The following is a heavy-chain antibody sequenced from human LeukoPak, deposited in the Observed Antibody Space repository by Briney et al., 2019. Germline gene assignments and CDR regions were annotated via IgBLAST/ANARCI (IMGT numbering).Heavy chain of an antibody. V-gene: IGHV3-21*01. CDR3: ASPYYGSGSYYNGYGY. Sequence: PGGSLRLSCAASGFTFSSYSMNWVRQAPGKGLEWVSSISSSSSYIYYADSVKGRFTISRDNAKNSLYLQMNSLRAEDTAVYYCASPYYGSGSYYNGYGYWGQGTLVTVSS. CDR1: GFTFSSYS. D-gene: IGHD3-10*01. J-gene: IGHJ4*02. CDR2: ISSSSSYI.